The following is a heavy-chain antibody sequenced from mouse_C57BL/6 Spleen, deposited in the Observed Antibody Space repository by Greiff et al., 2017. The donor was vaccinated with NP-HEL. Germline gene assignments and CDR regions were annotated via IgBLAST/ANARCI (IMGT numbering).Heavy chain of an antibody. CDR1: GYTFTSYW. D-gene: IGHD1-1*01. J-gene: IGHJ2*01. CDR3: ARTGPYGSSYGFDY. V-gene: IGHV1-64*01. CDR2: IHPNSGST. Sequence: VQLQQPGAELVKPGASVKLSCKASGYTFTSYWMHWVKQRPGQGLEWIGMIHPNSGSTNYNEKFKSKATLTVDKSSSTAYMQLSSLTSEDSAVYYCARTGPYGSSYGFDYWGQGTTLTVSS.